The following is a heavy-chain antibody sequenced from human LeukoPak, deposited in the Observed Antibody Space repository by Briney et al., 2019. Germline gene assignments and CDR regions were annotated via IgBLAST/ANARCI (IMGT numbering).Heavy chain of an antibody. D-gene: IGHD2-2*01. CDR2: INHSGST. J-gene: IGHJ4*02. CDR3: ARRVSAAALDY. V-gene: IGHV4-34*01. CDR1: GGSFSGYY. Sequence: SETLSHTCAVYGGSFSGYYWSWIRQPPGKGLEWIGEINHSGSTNYNPSLKSRVTISVDTSKNQFSLKLSSVTAADTAVYYCARRVSAAALDYWGQGTLVTVSS.